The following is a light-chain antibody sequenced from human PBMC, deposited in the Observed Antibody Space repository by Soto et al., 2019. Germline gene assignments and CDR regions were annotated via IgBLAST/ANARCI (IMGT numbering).Light chain of an antibody. CDR1: QSVSSSY. V-gene: IGKV3-20*01. CDR2: GAS. Sequence: EIVLTQSPGTLSLSPGERATLSCRASQSVSSSYLAWYQQKPGQAPRLLIYGASSRATGIPDKFSGSGSGTAFTFTISRLEPEAFAVYYCQQYGSSPPITFGQGTRLEIK. J-gene: IGKJ5*01. CDR3: QQYGSSPPIT.